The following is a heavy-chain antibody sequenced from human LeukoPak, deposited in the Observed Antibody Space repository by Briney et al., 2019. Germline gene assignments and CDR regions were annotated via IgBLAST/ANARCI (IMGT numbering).Heavy chain of an antibody. Sequence: PGGALRLSCAAPGFTFSSYAMRWVRQAPGKGLEYVSAISSNGGSTSYANSVKGRFTISRDNSKNTLYLQMGSLRAEDMAVYYCARDGRTYCGGDCYGDWGQGTLVTVSS. CDR1: GFTFSSYA. J-gene: IGHJ4*02. CDR2: ISSNGGST. CDR3: ARDGRTYCGGDCYGD. V-gene: IGHV3-64*01. D-gene: IGHD2-21*02.